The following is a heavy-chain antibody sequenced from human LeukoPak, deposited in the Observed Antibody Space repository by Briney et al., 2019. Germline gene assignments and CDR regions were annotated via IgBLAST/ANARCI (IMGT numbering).Heavy chain of an antibody. CDR3: ARDLSQSYYDSSGYYFDY. Sequence: GGSLRLSCAASGFTFSSYAMSWVRQAPGKGLEWVSAISGSGGSTYYADSVKGRFTISRDNSKNTLYLQMSSLRAEDTAVYYCARDLSQSYYDSSGYYFDYWGQGTLVTVSS. CDR1: GFTFSSYA. D-gene: IGHD3-22*01. CDR2: ISGSGGST. V-gene: IGHV3-23*01. J-gene: IGHJ4*02.